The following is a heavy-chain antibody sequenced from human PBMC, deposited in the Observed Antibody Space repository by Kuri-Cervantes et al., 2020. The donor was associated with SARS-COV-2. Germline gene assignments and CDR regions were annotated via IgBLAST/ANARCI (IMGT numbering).Heavy chain of an antibody. J-gene: IGHJ6*03. Sequence: GESLKISCAASGLTFSNYAMSWVRQSPGKGLELVSAISGTGDSAYYTDSVKGRFTVSRDSSQNTLYLQMNSLRAEDTAVYYCAKEAGAGTYYYYYYYMDVWGKGTTVTVSS. D-gene: IGHD6-19*01. V-gene: IGHV3-23*01. CDR1: GLTFSNYA. CDR2: ISGTGDSA. CDR3: AKEAGAGTYYYYYYYMDV.